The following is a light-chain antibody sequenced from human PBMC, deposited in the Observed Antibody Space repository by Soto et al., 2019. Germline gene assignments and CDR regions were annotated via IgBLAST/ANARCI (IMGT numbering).Light chain of an antibody. CDR1: SSDVGSYKY. CDR3: CSFVDSDTVL. CDR2: DVN. Sequence: QSALTQPRSVSGSPGQSVTISCTGTSSDVGSYKYVSWYQHHPGKAPKIMIFDVNKRPSGVPDRFSGSNSGNAASLTISGLQPEDESDYFCCSFVDSDTVLFGGGTKLTVL. J-gene: IGLJ3*02. V-gene: IGLV2-11*01.